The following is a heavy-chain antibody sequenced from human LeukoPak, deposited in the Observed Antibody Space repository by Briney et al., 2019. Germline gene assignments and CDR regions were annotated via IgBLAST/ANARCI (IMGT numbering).Heavy chain of an antibody. CDR1: GGSISSYY. J-gene: IGHJ4*02. CDR2: IYYSGSN. V-gene: IGHV4-59*08. Sequence: SETLSLTCTVSGGSISSYYWSWIRQPPGKGLGWIGYIYYSGSNNYNPSLKSRVPISVDTSKNQFSLKLSSVTAADTAVYYCARLRGGSSFDYWGQGTLVTVSS. D-gene: IGHD2-15*01. CDR3: ARLRGGSSFDY.